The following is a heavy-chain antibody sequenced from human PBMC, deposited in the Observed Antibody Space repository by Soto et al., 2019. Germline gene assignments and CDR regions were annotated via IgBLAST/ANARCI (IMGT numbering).Heavy chain of an antibody. CDR2: IYYSGST. CDR1: GGSISSGGYY. CDR3: ARDNQADYGDYLTDPLDY. Sequence: SETLSLTCTVSGGSISSGGYYWSWIRQHPGKGLEWIGYIYYSGSTYYNPSLKSRVTISVDTSKNQFSLKLSSVTAADTAVYYCARDNQADYGDYLTDPLDYWGQGTLVTVSS. V-gene: IGHV4-31*03. J-gene: IGHJ4*02. D-gene: IGHD4-17*01.